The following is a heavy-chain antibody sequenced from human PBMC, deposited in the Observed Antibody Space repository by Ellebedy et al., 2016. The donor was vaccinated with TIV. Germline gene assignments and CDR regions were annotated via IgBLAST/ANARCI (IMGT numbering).Heavy chain of an antibody. J-gene: IGHJ4*02. CDR2: ISSGGTT. V-gene: IGHV3-66*01. D-gene: IGHD6-19*01. CDR1: GFTVSSNY. CDR3: ARRYTSGWAPFHY. Sequence: GESLKISCAASGFTVSSNYMSWVRQAPGKGLEWVSVISSGGTTYYADSVKGRFSVSRDNAKNTMYLQMTSLRAEEMAIYYCARRYTSGWAPFHYWGQGTLVTVSS.